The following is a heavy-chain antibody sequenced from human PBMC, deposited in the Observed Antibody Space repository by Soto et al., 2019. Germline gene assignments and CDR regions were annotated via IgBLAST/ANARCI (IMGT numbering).Heavy chain of an antibody. J-gene: IGHJ3*02. Sequence: SVKVSCKASGYPFTSSGFSWVRQAPGQGLEWMGGIIPIFGTANYAQKFQGRVTITADKSTSTAYMELSSLRSEDTAVYYCARDKGITMIVGYAFDIWGQGTMVTVSS. CDR3: ARDKGITMIVGYAFDI. CDR2: IIPIFGTA. CDR1: GYPFTSSG. V-gene: IGHV1-69*06. D-gene: IGHD3-22*01.